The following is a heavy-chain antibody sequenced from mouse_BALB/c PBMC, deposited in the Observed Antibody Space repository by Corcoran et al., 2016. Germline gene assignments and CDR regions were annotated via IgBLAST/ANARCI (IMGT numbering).Heavy chain of an antibody. V-gene: IGHV1S34*01. Sequence: LVKTGASVKISCKASGYSFTGYYMHWVKQSHGKSLEWIGYISCYNGATCYNQKFKGKATFTVDTSSSTAYMQFNSVTSEDSAVYYCARRDYDFPYFDYWGQGTTLTVSS. CDR3: ARRDYDFPYFDY. CDR2: ISCYNGAT. J-gene: IGHJ2*01. D-gene: IGHD2-4*01. CDR1: GYSFTGYY.